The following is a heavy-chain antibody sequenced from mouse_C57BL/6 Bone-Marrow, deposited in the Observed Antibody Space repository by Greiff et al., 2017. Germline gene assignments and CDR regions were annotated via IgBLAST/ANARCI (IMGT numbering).Heavy chain of an antibody. Sequence: VQLQQSGAELARPGASVKLSCKASGYTFTSYGISWVKQRTGQGLEWIGAIYPRSGNTYYNEKFKGKATLTADKSSSTAYMELRSLTSEDSAVYFCARDGYYFLDYAMDYWGQGTSVTVSS. V-gene: IGHV1-81*01. CDR1: GYTFTSYG. CDR2: IYPRSGNT. CDR3: ARDGYYFLDYAMDY. J-gene: IGHJ4*01. D-gene: IGHD2-3*01.